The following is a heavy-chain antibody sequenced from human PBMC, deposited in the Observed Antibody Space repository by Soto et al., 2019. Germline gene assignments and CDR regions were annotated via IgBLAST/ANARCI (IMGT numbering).Heavy chain of an antibody. D-gene: IGHD5-18*01. CDR2: IIPIFGTA. Sequence: QVQLVQSGAEVKKPGSSVKVSCKASGGTFSSYAIRWVRQAPGQGLEWMGGIIPIFGTANYAQKFQGRVTIAADESTSTAYMELSSLRSEDTAVYYSARDVRGYHPDPYYFDYWGQGTLVTVSS. CDR1: GGTFSSYA. V-gene: IGHV1-69*12. CDR3: ARDVRGYHPDPYYFDY. J-gene: IGHJ4*02.